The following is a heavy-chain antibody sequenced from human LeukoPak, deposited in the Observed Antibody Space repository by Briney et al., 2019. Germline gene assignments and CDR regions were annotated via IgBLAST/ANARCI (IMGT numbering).Heavy chain of an antibody. CDR2: IYSGDYHT. Sequence: GESLKSSCHGSGYSFTSYWIGWVRQMPGKGLEWMGIIYSGDYHTSYSQSFQRQVTISADKSISTAYLQWSSLKASDTAMYYCARHEQMATIVDYWGQGTLVTVSS. V-gene: IGHV5-51*01. D-gene: IGHD5-24*01. J-gene: IGHJ4*02. CDR3: ARHEQMATIVDY. CDR1: GYSFTSYW.